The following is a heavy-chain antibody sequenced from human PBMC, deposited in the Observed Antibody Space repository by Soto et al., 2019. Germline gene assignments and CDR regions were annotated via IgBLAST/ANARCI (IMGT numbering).Heavy chain of an antibody. CDR3: AREPSGSYSGATHFVY. CDR1: GYTFTGYY. J-gene: IGHJ4*02. CDR2: INPNSGGT. D-gene: IGHD1-26*01. Sequence: QVQLVQSGAEVKKPGASVKVSCKASGYTFTGYYMHWVRQAPGQGLAWMGWINPNSGGTNYAQKFQGRVTMTRDTSISTAYMELSRLRSDDTAVYYCAREPSGSYSGATHFVYWGQGTLVTVSS. V-gene: IGHV1-2*02.